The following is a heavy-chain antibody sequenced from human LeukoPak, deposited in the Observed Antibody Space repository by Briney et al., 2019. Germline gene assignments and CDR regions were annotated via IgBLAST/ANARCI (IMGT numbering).Heavy chain of an antibody. J-gene: IGHJ4*02. Sequence: PGGSLRLSCAASGFTFDDYAMHWVRQAPGKGLEWVSGISWNSGSIGYADSVKGRFTISRDNAKNSLYLQMNSLRAEDTALYYCAKVTCIAVAGSEMDYWGQGTLVTVFS. V-gene: IGHV3-9*01. CDR3: AKVTCIAVAGSEMDY. D-gene: IGHD6-19*01. CDR1: GFTFDDYA. CDR2: ISWNSGSI.